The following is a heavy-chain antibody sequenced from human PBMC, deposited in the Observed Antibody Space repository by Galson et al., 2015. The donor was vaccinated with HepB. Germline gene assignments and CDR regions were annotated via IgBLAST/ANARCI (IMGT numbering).Heavy chain of an antibody. CDR3: ARLTPAYYYGIGGYYFERGHFDY. Sequence: QSGAEVKKPGEPLKISCKGSGYSFTDFWIGWVRQMPGKGLEWMGIIYPGDSDTKYRPSFQGQFTISADKSIRTAYLQWSSLKASDTAVYYCARLTPAYYYGIGGYYFERGHFDYWGQGTLVTVSS. V-gene: IGHV5-51*01. D-gene: IGHD3-22*01. J-gene: IGHJ4*02. CDR1: GYSFTDFW. CDR2: IYPGDSDT.